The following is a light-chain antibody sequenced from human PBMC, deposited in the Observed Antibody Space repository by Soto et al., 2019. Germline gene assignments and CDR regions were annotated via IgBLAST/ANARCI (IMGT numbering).Light chain of an antibody. V-gene: IGKV1-39*01. CDR1: QSISSY. CDR3: QQSHSTPRT. CDR2: AAS. J-gene: IGKJ3*01. Sequence: DIQMTQSPSSRSASVGDRVTITCRASQSISSYLNWYQQKPGKAPKLLIYAASSLQSGVPSRFSGSGSGTDFTLTISSLQPEDFATYYCQQSHSTPRTFGPGTKVDIK.